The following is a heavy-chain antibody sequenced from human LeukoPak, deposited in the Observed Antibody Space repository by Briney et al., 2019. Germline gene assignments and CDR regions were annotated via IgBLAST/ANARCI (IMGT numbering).Heavy chain of an antibody. CDR2: ISSSSSYI. CDR1: GFTFSSYG. Sequence: PGGSLRLSCAASGFTFSSYGMSWVRQAPGKGLEWVSSISSSSSYIYYADSVKGRFTISRDNAKNSLYLQMNSLRAEDTAVYYCARLALYYFDYWGQGTLVTVSS. J-gene: IGHJ4*02. V-gene: IGHV3-21*01. CDR3: ARLALYYFDY.